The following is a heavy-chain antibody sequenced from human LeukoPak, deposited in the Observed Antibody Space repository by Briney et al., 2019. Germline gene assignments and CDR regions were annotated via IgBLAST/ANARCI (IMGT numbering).Heavy chain of an antibody. CDR3: AKSGGYYSYYFDY. CDR2: ISYDGSNK. D-gene: IGHD3-22*01. J-gene: IGHJ4*02. Sequence: GGSLRLSCAASGFTFSSYGMHWVRQAPGKGPDGVAVISYDGSNKYYADSVKGRFTISRDNSKNTLYLQMNSLRAEDTAVYYCAKSGGYYSYYFDYWGQGTLVTVSS. CDR1: GFTFSSYG. V-gene: IGHV3-30*18.